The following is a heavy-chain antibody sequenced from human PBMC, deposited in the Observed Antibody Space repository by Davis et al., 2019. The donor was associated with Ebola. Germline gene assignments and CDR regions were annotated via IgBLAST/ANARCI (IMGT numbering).Heavy chain of an antibody. Sequence: GESLKISCAASGFTFSGYGMHWVRQAPGKGLEWVANIKQDGSEKYYVDSVKGRFTISRDNSKNTLFLQMNSLRAEDTAVYYCAKGDCSGGICYPDYWGQGTLVTVSS. CDR2: IKQDGSEK. J-gene: IGHJ4*02. D-gene: IGHD2-15*01. CDR3: AKGDCSGGICYPDY. CDR1: GFTFSGYG. V-gene: IGHV3-7*03.